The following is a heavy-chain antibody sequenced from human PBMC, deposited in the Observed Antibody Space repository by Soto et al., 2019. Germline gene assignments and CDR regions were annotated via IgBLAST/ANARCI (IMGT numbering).Heavy chain of an antibody. D-gene: IGHD1-7*01. Sequence: EVQLVQSGAEVKKPGESLKISCKGSGYSFTSYWIGWVRQMPGKGLEWMGIIYPGDSDTRYSPSFQGQVTISADKSISTAYLQWSSLKASDTAMYYCARYRYNWNYGGNHWYFDLWGRGTLVTVSS. J-gene: IGHJ2*01. V-gene: IGHV5-51*03. CDR1: GYSFTSYW. CDR2: IYPGDSDT. CDR3: ARYRYNWNYGGNHWYFDL.